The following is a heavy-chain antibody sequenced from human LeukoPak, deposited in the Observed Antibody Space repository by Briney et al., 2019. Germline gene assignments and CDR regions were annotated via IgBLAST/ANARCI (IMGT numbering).Heavy chain of an antibody. CDR1: GFTFSSYS. V-gene: IGHV3-21*01. J-gene: IGHJ4*02. Sequence: GGSLRLSCAASGFTFSSYSMNWVRQAPGKGLEWVSSISSRSSYIYYADSVKGRFPISRDNAKNSLYLQMNSLRAEDTAVYYCARGNYFDYWGQGTLVTVSS. CDR3: ARGNYFDY. CDR2: ISSRSSYI.